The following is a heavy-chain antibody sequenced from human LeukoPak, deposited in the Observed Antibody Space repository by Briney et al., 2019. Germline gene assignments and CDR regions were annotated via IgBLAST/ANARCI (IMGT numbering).Heavy chain of an antibody. CDR3: ATDSKGDTSGYYGKNNAFDI. D-gene: IGHD3-22*01. CDR1: EFTFSKYG. J-gene: IGHJ3*02. CDR2: ISFDINDR. V-gene: IGHV3-30*03. Sequence: GGSLRLSCAASEFTFSKYGMHWVRQAPGKGLEWVASISFDINDRKYAESVRGRFTISRDNSKNTLYLQMNSLRAEDTAVYYCATDSKGDTSGYYGKNNAFDIWGQGTMVTVSS.